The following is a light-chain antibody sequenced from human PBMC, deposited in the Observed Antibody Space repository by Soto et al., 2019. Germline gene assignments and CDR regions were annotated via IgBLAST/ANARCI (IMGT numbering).Light chain of an antibody. Sequence: DIVMTQSPDSLAVSLGERATINCKSSQSVLYSSHNKNYLSWYQQKPGQPPKLLIYWASTRESGVPARVSGSGSGTDFTLTISSLEAEDEAVYYGQQYYRPWTCGQGTKVEIK. CDR3: QQYYRPWT. CDR1: QSVLYSSHNKNY. V-gene: IGKV4-1*01. CDR2: WAS. J-gene: IGKJ1*01.